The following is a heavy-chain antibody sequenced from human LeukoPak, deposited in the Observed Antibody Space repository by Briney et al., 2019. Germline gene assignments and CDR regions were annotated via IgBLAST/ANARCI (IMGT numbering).Heavy chain of an antibody. CDR3: ARLPGRSSPHSWFDP. Sequence: LETLSLTCTVSGGSISSSSYYWGWIRQPPGKGLEWIGSIYYSGSTYYNPSLKSRVTISVDTSKNQFSLKLSSVTAADTAVYYCARLPGRSSPHSWFDPWGQGTLVSVSS. J-gene: IGHJ5*02. V-gene: IGHV4-39*01. CDR1: GGSISSSSYY. CDR2: IYYSGST. D-gene: IGHD2-2*01.